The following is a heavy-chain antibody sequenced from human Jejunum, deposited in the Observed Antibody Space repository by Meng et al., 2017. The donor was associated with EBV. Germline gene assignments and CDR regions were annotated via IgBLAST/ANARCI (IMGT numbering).Heavy chain of an antibody. CDR2: INPNSGGA. CDR1: AYTFAGYY. D-gene: IGHD3-16*01. Sequence: VGVVQLGAEVKKTWVSVKVPCKGSAYTFAGYYMDWVRQAPGQGLEWMGRINPNSGGANYAQKFQGRVTMTRDTSISTAYMELSRLRSDDTAVYYCAREGLVGDLRYFDLWGRGTLVTVSS. V-gene: IGHV1-2*06. CDR3: AREGLVGDLRYFDL. J-gene: IGHJ2*01.